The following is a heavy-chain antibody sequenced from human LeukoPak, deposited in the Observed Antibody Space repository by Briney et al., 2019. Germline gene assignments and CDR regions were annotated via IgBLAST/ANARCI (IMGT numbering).Heavy chain of an antibody. Sequence: SETLSLTCTVSGGSISSGGYSWSWIRQQPGKGLEWIGYIYYSGSTYSTPSLKSRVTISVDTSKNQFSLKLSSVTAADTAVYYCARGSYDFWSGYAGWFDPWGQGTLVTASS. J-gene: IGHJ5*02. V-gene: IGHV4-31*03. CDR3: ARGSYDFWSGYAGWFDP. CDR2: IYYSGST. D-gene: IGHD3-3*01. CDR1: GGSISSGGYS.